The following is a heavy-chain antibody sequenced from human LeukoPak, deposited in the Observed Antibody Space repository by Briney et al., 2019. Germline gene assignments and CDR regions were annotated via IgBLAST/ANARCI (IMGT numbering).Heavy chain of an antibody. CDR1: GYTFTSYD. D-gene: IGHD3-22*01. J-gene: IGHJ4*02. CDR2: MNPNSGNT. V-gene: IGHV1-8*01. CDR3: ATWLYDSSGYTLGY. Sequence: ASVKVSCKASGYTFTSYDISWVRQATGQGLEWMGWMNPNSGNTGYAQKFQGRVTMTRNTSISTAYMELSSLRSEDTAVYYCATWLYDSSGYTLGYWGQGTLVTVSS.